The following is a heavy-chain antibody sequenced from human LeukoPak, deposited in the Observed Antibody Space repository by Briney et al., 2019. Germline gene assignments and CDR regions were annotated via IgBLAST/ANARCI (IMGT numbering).Heavy chain of an antibody. J-gene: IGHJ3*02. CDR2: IIPSGGST. D-gene: IGHD1-26*01. CDR3: ARGGAFYI. CDR1: GCTFPSYY. V-gene: IGHV1-46*01. Sequence: SSVKDSCKASGCTFPSYYMHGVRQPPGRRLDWMGVIIPSGGSTSYAQSFQRGVIMTRDTSTSTAYMELSSLRSEATAVYYCARGGAFYISGQGTTVTASS.